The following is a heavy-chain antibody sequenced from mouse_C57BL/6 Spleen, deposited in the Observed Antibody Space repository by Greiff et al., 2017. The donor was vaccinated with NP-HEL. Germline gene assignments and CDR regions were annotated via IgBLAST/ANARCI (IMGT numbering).Heavy chain of an antibody. V-gene: IGHV1-80*01. D-gene: IGHD1-1*01. CDR2: IYPGDGDS. J-gene: IGHJ3*01. CDR3: ASLHEYGSSPWFAY. CDR1: GYAFSSYW. Sequence: VQLLQSGAELVKPGASVKLSCKASGYAFSSYWMNWVKQRPGKGLEWIGQIYPGDGDSTSNGKFTGKATLTADKSSSTAYMQLSILTSEDSAVYFCASLHEYGSSPWFAYWGQGTLVTVSA.